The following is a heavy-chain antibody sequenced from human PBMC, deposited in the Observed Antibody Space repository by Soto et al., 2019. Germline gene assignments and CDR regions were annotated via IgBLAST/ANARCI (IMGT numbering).Heavy chain of an antibody. D-gene: IGHD4-17*01. V-gene: IGHV3-30-3*01. CDR3: ARNSLDYGDYPYNWFDP. J-gene: IGHJ5*02. Sequence: QVQLVESGGGVVQPGRSLRLSCAASGFTFSSYAMHWVRQAPGKGLEWVAVISYDGSNRYYADSVKGRFTISRDNSKNTLYLQMSSLKAEDTAVYYCARNSLDYGDYPYNWFDPWGQGTLATVSS. CDR2: ISYDGSNR. CDR1: GFTFSSYA.